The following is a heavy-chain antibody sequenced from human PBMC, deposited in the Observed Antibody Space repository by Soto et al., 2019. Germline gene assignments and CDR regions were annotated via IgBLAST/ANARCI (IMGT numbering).Heavy chain of an antibody. CDR2: ITPLFGTT. Sequence: QGQLVQSGTEVKKPGSSVKVSCKASGGSFSSYTINWVRLAPGPGLEWVGGITPLFGTTNYAQKFQGRFTITADLSTSTAYMDLSSLRSEDTAIYYCTRVPDYGEHGGWFDPWGQGTRVTVSS. J-gene: IGHJ5*02. D-gene: IGHD4-17*01. CDR3: TRVPDYGEHGGWFDP. CDR1: GGSFSSYT. V-gene: IGHV1-69*01.